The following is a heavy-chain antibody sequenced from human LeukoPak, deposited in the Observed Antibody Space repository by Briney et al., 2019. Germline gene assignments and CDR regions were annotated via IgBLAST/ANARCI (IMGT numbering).Heavy chain of an antibody. D-gene: IGHD6-13*01. V-gene: IGHV4-59*12. CDR3: ARGTRGVGIAAAQGTFDY. J-gene: IGHJ4*02. Sequence: SETLSLTCTVSGGSISSYYWSWIRQPPGKGLEWSGYIYYSGSTNYNPSLKSRVTISVDTSKNQFSLKLSSVTAADTAVYYCARGTRGVGIAAAQGTFDYWGQGTLVTVSS. CDR1: GGSISSYY. CDR2: IYYSGST.